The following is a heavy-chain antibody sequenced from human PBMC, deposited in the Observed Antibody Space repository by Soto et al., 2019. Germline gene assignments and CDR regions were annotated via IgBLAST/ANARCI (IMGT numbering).Heavy chain of an antibody. CDR3: AREVWSNMVRGVSSLDP. V-gene: IGHV1-46*01. CDR1: GYTFTSYY. Sequence: ASVKVSCKASGYTFTSYYMHWVRQAPGQGLEWMGIINPSGGGTSYAQKFQGRVTMTRDTSTSTVYMELSSLRSEDTAVYYCAREVWSNMVRGVSSLDPWGAGTMLTL. D-gene: IGHD3-10*01. J-gene: IGHJ5*02. CDR2: INPSGGGT.